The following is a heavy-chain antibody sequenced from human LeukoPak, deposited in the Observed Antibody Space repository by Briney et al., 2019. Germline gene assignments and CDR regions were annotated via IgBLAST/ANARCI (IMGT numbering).Heavy chain of an antibody. CDR1: GGSFSGYY. V-gene: IGHV4-34*01. D-gene: IGHD3-3*01. J-gene: IGHJ6*02. CDR3: ARGGLRLLEWLSPPSYYYYGMDV. CDR2: INHSGST. Sequence: SETLSLTCAVYGGSFSGYYWSWIRQPPGKGLEWIGEINHSGSTNYNPSLKSRVTISVDTSKNQFSLKLSSVTAADTAVYYCARGGLRLLEWLSPPSYYYYGMDVWGQGTTVTVSS.